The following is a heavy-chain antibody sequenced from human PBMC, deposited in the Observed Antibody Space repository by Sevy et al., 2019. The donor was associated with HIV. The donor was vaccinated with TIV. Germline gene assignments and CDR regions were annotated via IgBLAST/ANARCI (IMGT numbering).Heavy chain of an antibody. Sequence: GGSRGLSFPASGFTFTDFAWNGFRRSPGKGLGGLASFKGKADGGTLDHAASVKGRFTISRDDSKNIAYLQMNDLKTEDTGVYYCTRWKGAQSVFDYWGQGALVTVSS. CDR1: GFTFTDFA. V-gene: IGHV3-49*03. CDR2: FKGKADGGTL. D-gene: IGHD1-1*01. CDR3: TRWKGAQSVFDY. J-gene: IGHJ4*02.